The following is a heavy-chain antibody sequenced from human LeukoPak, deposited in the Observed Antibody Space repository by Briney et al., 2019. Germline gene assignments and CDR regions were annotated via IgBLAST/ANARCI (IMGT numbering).Heavy chain of an antibody. CDR3: ARYIPLSGFDI. J-gene: IGHJ3*02. V-gene: IGHV1-8*02. Sequence: ASVKVSCKAAGSTSPDINWVRQATGKGLEWLGWMNPSDHTGYAQKFQGRVSMTRDTSSNRAYMELRGLRSEDTAVYYCARYIPLSGFDIWGQGTMVTVSS. CDR2: MNPSDHT. CDR1: GSTSPD. D-gene: IGHD2-2*02.